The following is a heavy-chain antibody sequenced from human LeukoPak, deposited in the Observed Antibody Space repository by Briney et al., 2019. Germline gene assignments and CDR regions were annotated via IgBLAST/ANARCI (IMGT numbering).Heavy chain of an antibody. CDR2: INPNSGGT. D-gene: IGHD2-15*01. CDR1: GYTFISHG. V-gene: IGHV1-2*02. CDR3: SRPRDEGGLYWNFDL. Sequence: GASVKVSCKASGYTFISHGISWARQAPGQGLEWVGWINPNSGGTNYAQKFQGRVTMTRDTSISTAYMELSRLRPDDTAVYYCSRPRDEGGLYWNFDLWGRGTLVTVSS. J-gene: IGHJ2*01.